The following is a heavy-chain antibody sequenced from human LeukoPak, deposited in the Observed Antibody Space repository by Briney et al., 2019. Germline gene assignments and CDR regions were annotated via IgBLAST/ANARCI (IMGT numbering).Heavy chain of an antibody. V-gene: IGHV3-30*18. Sequence: GRSLRLSCAASGFTFSSYGMHWVRQAPGKGLEWVAVISYDGSNKYYADSVKGRFTISRDNSKNTLYLQMNSLGAEDTAVYYCAKADCGGDCYPGYFQHWGQGTLVTVSS. CDR2: ISYDGSNK. CDR3: AKADCGGDCYPGYFQH. D-gene: IGHD2-21*02. CDR1: GFTFSSYG. J-gene: IGHJ1*01.